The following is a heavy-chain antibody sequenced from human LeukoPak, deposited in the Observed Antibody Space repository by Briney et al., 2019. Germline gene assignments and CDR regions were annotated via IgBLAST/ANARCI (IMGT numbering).Heavy chain of an antibody. CDR3: ARAYEYGWFDP. Sequence: ASVRVSCKASGYTFTDYYLHWLRQAPGQGLEWMGWVNPKSGATNYAKRFQGRVTMTWQTSISTGNMELSSLRSDDTAVYYCARAYEYGWFDPWGQGTLVTVSS. CDR2: VNPKSGAT. V-gene: IGHV1-2*02. CDR1: GYTFTDYY. J-gene: IGHJ5*02. D-gene: IGHD4/OR15-4a*01.